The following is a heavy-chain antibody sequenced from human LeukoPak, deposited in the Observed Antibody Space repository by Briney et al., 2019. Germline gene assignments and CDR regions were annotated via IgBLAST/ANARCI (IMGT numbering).Heavy chain of an antibody. J-gene: IGHJ3*02. CDR2: IYYSGST. Sequence: SETLSLTCTVSGGSISSYYWSWIRQPPGKGLEWIGYIYYSGSTNYNPSLKGRVTISVDTSKNQFSLKLSSVTAADTAVYYCARFVAPWGRSPGAFDIWGQGTMVTVSS. CDR3: ARFVAPWGRSPGAFDI. V-gene: IGHV4-59*01. CDR1: GGSISSYY. D-gene: IGHD2-21*01.